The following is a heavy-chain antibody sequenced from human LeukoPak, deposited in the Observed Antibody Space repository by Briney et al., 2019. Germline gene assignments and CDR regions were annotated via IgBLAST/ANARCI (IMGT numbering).Heavy chain of an antibody. D-gene: IGHD3-3*01. J-gene: IGHJ6*03. Sequence: GRSLRLSCAASGFTFSSYGMHWVRQAPGKGPEWVAVIWYDGSNKYYADSVKGRFTISRDNSKNTLYLQMNSLRAEDTAVYYCAKSPQRFLEYYYMDVWGKGTTVTVSS. CDR3: AKSPQRFLEYYYMDV. CDR1: GFTFSSYG. V-gene: IGHV3-33*06. CDR2: IWYDGSNK.